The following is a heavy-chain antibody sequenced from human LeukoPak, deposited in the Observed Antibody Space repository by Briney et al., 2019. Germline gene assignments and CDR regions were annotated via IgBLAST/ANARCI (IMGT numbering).Heavy chain of an antibody. CDR2: IIPIFGTA. CDR1: GGTFSSYA. CDR3: ARAKDIVVVPAAIPENWFDP. J-gene: IGHJ5*02. Sequence: SVKVSCKASGGTFSSYAISWVRQAPGQGLEWMGGIIPIFGTAYYAQKFQGRVTITADESTSTAYMELSSLRSEDTAVYYCARAKDIVVVPAAIPENWFDPWGQGTLVTVSS. V-gene: IGHV1-69*01. D-gene: IGHD2-2*02.